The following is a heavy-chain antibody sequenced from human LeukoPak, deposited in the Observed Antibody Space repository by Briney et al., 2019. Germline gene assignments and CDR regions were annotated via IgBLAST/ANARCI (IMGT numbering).Heavy chain of an antibody. V-gene: IGHV4-59*01. J-gene: IGHJ6*02. CDR2: IYYSGST. CDR3: ARGFENGRLDV. D-gene: IGHD1-1*01. CDR1: GGSISSYY. Sequence: SETLSLTCTVSGGSISSYYWSWIRQPPGKGLEWIGYIYYSGSTNYNPSLKSRVTISVDTSKNQFSLKLSSVTAADTAVYYCARGFENGRLDVWGQGTTVTVSS.